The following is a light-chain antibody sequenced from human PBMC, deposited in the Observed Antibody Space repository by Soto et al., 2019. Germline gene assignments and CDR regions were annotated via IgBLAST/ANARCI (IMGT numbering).Light chain of an antibody. CDR2: GAS. V-gene: IGKV3-20*01. J-gene: IGKJ1*01. CDR1: QSVSSSY. CDR3: QQYGSSPPS. Sequence: EIVLPQSPGTLSLSPGERATLSCSSSQSVSSSYLAWYQQKPGQAPRLLIYGASSRATGIPDRFSGSGSGTDFTLTISRLEPEDFAVYYCQQYGSSPPSFGQGTKVDIK.